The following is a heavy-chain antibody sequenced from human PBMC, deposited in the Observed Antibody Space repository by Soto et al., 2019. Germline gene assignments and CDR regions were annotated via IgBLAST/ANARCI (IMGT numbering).Heavy chain of an antibody. CDR2: IHSDGST. CDR3: AGGTRLIVFPS. V-gene: IGHV4-39*02. J-gene: IGHJ4*02. D-gene: IGHD2-8*01. Sequence: SETLSLTCIVSGASFNDANYFWVWIRQPPGEGLEWIGSIHSDGSTYYNASLKSRVTMPVDTSKNHFSLSLNSLTAADTAVYFWAGGTRLIVFPSWGQGTLVTVSS. CDR1: GASFNDANYF.